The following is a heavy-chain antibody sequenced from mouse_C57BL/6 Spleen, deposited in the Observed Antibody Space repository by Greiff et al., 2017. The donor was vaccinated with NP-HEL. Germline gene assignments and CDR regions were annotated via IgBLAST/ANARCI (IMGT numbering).Heavy chain of an antibody. CDR3: ARNYDYDAFDY. Sequence: QVQLKQSGPGLVQPSQSLSITCTVSGFSLTSYGVHWVRQSPGKGLEWLGVIWSGGSTDDNAAFISRLSISKDNSKSQVFFKMNSLQADDTAIYYCARNYDYDAFDYWGQGTTLTVSS. V-gene: IGHV2-2*01. D-gene: IGHD2-4*01. CDR1: GFSLTSYG. CDR2: IWSGGST. J-gene: IGHJ2*01.